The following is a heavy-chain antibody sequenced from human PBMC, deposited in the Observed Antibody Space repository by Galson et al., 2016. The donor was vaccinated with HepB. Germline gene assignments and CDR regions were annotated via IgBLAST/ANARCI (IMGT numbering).Heavy chain of an antibody. CDR3: ARDPGRDDGMDA. Sequence: SLRLSCAASGFTFKKYGMHWVRQAPGKGLEWVAVVWFDESNKYYADSVKGRFTISRDNSKNTVYLYMNSLRAEDTAVFYCARDPGRDDGMDAWGQGTTVTVSS. CDR2: VWFDESNK. J-gene: IGHJ6*02. D-gene: IGHD3-10*01. CDR1: GFTFKKYG. V-gene: IGHV3-33*01.